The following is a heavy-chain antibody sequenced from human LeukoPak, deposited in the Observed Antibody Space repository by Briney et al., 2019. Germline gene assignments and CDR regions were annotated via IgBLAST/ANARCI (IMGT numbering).Heavy chain of an antibody. D-gene: IGHD3-22*01. J-gene: IGHJ4*02. CDR1: GFTFSSYA. V-gene: IGHV3-30-3*01. Sequence: GGSLRLSCAASGFTFSSYAMHWVRQAPGKGLEWVAVISYDGSNKYYADSVKGRFTISRDNSKNTLYLQMNSLRAEDTAVYYCVRNYYDSSGYYYSLGYWGQGTLVTVSS. CDR2: ISYDGSNK. CDR3: VRNYYDSSGYYYSLGY.